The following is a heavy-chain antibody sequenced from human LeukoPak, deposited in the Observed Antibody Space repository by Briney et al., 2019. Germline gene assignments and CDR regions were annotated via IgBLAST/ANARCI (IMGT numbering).Heavy chain of an antibody. D-gene: IGHD3-3*01. CDR3: AKDPRTKYDFWSGYFVDY. J-gene: IGHJ4*02. Sequence: PGGSLRLSCAASGFTFSRYGMHWVRQAPGKGLEWVAVISYDGSNKYYADSVKGRFTISRDNSKNTLFLQMNSLRAEDTAVYYCAKDPRTKYDFWSGYFVDYWGQGTLVTVSS. CDR2: ISYDGSNK. V-gene: IGHV3-30*18. CDR1: GFTFSRYG.